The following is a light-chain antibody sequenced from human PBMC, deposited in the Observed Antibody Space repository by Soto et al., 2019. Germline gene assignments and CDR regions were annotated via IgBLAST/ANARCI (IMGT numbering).Light chain of an antibody. J-gene: IGKJ2*01. CDR1: QSVSNNY. Sequence: EIVLTQSPGTLSLSPGERVTLSCRSSQSVSNNYLAWYQHKRGQAPRLLIYGASSRATGIPDRFGGGGSGTGFALTIGRLEPEDFAVDYCQQYGGLPYTFGQGTKLEIK. CDR3: QQYGGLPYT. V-gene: IGKV3-20*01. CDR2: GAS.